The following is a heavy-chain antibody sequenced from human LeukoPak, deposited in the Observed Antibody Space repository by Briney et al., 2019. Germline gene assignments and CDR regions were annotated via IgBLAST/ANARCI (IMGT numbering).Heavy chain of an antibody. J-gene: IGHJ3*02. V-gene: IGHV1-2*02. Sequence: ASVKVSCKASGYTFTGHYMHWVRQAPGQGLEWMGWINPNSGGTNYAQKFQGRVTMTRDTSISTAYMELSRLRSDDTAVYYCASPGVVGATDDAFDIWGQGTMVTVSS. CDR3: ASPGVVGATDDAFDI. D-gene: IGHD1-26*01. CDR1: GYTFTGHY. CDR2: INPNSGGT.